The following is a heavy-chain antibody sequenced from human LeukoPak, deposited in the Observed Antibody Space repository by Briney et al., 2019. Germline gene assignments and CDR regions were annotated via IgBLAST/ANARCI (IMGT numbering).Heavy chain of an antibody. J-gene: IGHJ4*02. V-gene: IGHV4-61*02. Sequence: PSQTLSLTCTVSGGSISSGSYYWSWIRQPAGKGLEWIGRIYTSGSTNYNPSLKSRVTISVDTSKNQFSLKLSSVTAADTAVYYCARESSGWYAKGQIDYWGQGTLVTVSS. CDR2: IYTSGST. CDR3: ARESSGWYAKGQIDY. D-gene: IGHD6-19*01. CDR1: GGSISSGSYY.